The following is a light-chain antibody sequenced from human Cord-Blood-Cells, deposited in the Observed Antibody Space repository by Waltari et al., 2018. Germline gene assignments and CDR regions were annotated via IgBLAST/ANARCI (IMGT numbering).Light chain of an antibody. V-gene: IGKV1-8*01. CDR2: AAS. CDR1: QGISSY. J-gene: IGKJ1*01. CDR3: QQYYSYPWT. Sequence: AIRMTQSPSSFSASTGDRVTTTCRASQGISSYLAWYQQKPGKAPKLLIYAASSLQSGVPSRFSGLGSGTDFTLTINCLQSENFATYYCQQYYSYPWTFGQGTKVEIK.